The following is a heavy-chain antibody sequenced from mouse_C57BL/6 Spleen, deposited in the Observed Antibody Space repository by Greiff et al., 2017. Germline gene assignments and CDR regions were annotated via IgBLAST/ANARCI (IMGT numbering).Heavy chain of an antibody. Sequence: QVQLQQPGAELVKPGASVKMSCKASGYTFTSYWITWVKQRPGQGLEWIGDIYPGSGSTNYNEKFKSKATLTVDTSSSTAYMQLSSLTSEDSAVYYCARSIATVVAYYYAMDYWGQGASVTVSS. CDR3: ARSIATVVAYYYAMDY. CDR2: IYPGSGST. CDR1: GYTFTSYW. D-gene: IGHD1-1*01. J-gene: IGHJ4*01. V-gene: IGHV1-55*01.